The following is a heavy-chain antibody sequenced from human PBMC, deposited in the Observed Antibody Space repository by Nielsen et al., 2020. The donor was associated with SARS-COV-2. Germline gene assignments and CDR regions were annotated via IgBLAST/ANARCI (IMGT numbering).Heavy chain of an antibody. CDR3: ARTRDGYIPFDY. J-gene: IGHJ4*02. Sequence: GESLKISCAASGFTFSSYGMNWVRQAPGKGLEWVSSISSSSSYIYYADSVKGRFTISRDNAKNSLYLQMNSLRAEDTAVYYCARTRDGYIPFDYWGQGTLVTVSS. CDR1: GFTFSSYG. CDR2: ISSSSSYI. V-gene: IGHV3-21*01. D-gene: IGHD5-24*01.